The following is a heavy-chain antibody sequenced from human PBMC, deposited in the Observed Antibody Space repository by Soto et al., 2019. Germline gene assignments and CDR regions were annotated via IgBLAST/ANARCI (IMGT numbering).Heavy chain of an antibody. V-gene: IGHV1-69*05. CDR3: ARDVVVVAATKYYYYYGMDV. J-gene: IGHJ6*02. CDR2: IIPIFGTA. Sequence: ASVKVSCKASGGTFSSYAISWVRQAPGQGLEWMGGIIPIFGTANYAQKFQGWVTMTRDTSISTAYMELSRLRSDDTAVYYCARDVVVVAATKYYYYYGMDVWGQGTTVTVSS. D-gene: IGHD2-15*01. CDR1: GGTFSSYA.